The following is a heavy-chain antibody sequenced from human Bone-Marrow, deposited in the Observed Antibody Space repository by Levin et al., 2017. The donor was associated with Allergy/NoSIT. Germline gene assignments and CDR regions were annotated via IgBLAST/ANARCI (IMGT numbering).Heavy chain of an antibody. J-gene: IGHJ5*02. V-gene: IGHV4-38-2*02. CDR1: GYSISVGYY. D-gene: IGHD4-17*01. CDR3: ARGGETCGDYELGP. CDR2: IYQNGRA. Sequence: SQTLSLTCSVSGYSISVGYYWGWIRQAPGKGLEWIGTIYQNGRAFYNPSLESRVNISVDKYRNQFSLNLKSVIAEAAPVYFCARGGETCGDYELGPWGQGTLV.